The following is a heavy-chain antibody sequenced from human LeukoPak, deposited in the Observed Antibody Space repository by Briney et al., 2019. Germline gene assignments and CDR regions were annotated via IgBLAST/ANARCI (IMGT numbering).Heavy chain of an antibody. CDR2: VYYNGSV. CDR3: ARDLGYSGSYYPLDY. J-gene: IGHJ4*02. Sequence: SETLSLTCTVSGGFISSYYWSWIRQPPGRGLDWVGYVYYNGSVKYNPSLKSRVTMSVDTSKNHFSLKLSSVTAADTAVYYCARDLGYSGSYYPLDYWGQGTLVTVSS. V-gene: IGHV4-59*01. CDR1: GGFISSYY. D-gene: IGHD1-26*01.